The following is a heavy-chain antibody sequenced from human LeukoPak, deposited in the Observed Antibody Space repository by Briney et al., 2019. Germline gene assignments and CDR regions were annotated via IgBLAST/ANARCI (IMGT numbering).Heavy chain of an antibody. CDR1: GFTFSSYS. Sequence: GGSLRLSCAASGFTFSSYSMNWVRQAPGKGLEWVSSISSSSSYIYYADSVKGRFTISRHNAKNSLYLQMHSLRAEDTAVYYCARVFPSRSTSWEFDSWGQGTLVTVSS. V-gene: IGHV3-21*01. CDR3: ARVFPSRSTSWEFDS. CDR2: ISSSSSYI. J-gene: IGHJ4*02. D-gene: IGHD2-2*01.